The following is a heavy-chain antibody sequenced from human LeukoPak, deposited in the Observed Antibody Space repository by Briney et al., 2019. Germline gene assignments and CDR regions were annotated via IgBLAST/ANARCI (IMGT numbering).Heavy chain of an antibody. CDR3: VRAGELDY. CDR2: INPKSGGT. D-gene: IGHD7-27*01. V-gene: IGHV1-2*02. CDR1: GYTFTDYY. J-gene: IGHJ4*02. Sequence: ASVNVSCKASGYTFTDYYMNWVRQAPGQGLEWMGWINPKSGGTKYAQKFQGRVTMTRDTSITTAYMELTILSSDDTAVFYCVRAGELDYWGQGTLVTVSS.